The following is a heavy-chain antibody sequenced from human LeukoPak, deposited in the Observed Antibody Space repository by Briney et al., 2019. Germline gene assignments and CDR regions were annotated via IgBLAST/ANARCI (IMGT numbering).Heavy chain of an antibody. Sequence: GGSLRLSCAASGFTFSRYWMHWVRQAPGRGLLWVSRINSDGSSTYYADSVKGRFTTSRDNAKNALHLQMNSLTAEDTAVYYCVLDLFSSFAFDIWGQGTMVTVSS. D-gene: IGHD3/OR15-3a*01. V-gene: IGHV3-74*01. CDR1: GFTFSRYW. CDR3: VLDLFSSFAFDI. J-gene: IGHJ3*02. CDR2: INSDGSST.